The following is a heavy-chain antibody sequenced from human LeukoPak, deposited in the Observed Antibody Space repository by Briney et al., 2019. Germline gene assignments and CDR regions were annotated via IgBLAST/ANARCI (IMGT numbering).Heavy chain of an antibody. Sequence: GSLRLSCAASGFTFSSYWMSWVRQAPGKGLEWVANIKQDGSEKYYVDSVKGRFTISRDNAKNSLYLQMNSLRAEDTAVYYCARAKVTYYDFWSGYTYYYYMDVWGKGTTVTVSS. CDR1: GFTFSSYW. CDR2: IKQDGSEK. CDR3: ARAKVTYYDFWSGYTYYYYMDV. D-gene: IGHD3-3*01. J-gene: IGHJ6*03. V-gene: IGHV3-7*01.